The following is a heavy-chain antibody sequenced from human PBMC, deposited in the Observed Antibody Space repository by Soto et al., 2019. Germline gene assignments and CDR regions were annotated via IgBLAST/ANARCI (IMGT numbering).Heavy chain of an antibody. J-gene: IGHJ5*01. CDR1: GIIFSNAW. Sequence: PGGSLRLSCEVSGIIFSNAWMNWGRQAPGKGLEWFARIKRLTDGATTDYAAPVRGRFTISRDDSKNVLYLQMNGLKSEDTGVYFCTSDLPDNWFDPWGRGTQVTVSS. V-gene: IGHV3-15*01. CDR2: IKRLTDGATT. D-gene: IGHD3-22*01. CDR3: TSDLPDNWFDP.